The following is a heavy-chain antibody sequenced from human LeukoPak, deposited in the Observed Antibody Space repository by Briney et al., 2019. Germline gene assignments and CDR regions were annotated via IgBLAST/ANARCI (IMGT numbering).Heavy chain of an antibody. D-gene: IGHD4-17*01. J-gene: IGHJ4*02. V-gene: IGHV4-59*01. CDR1: GGSISSYY. Sequence: PSETLSLTYTVSGGSISSYYWSWLRQPPGKGLEWIGYIYYSGSTNYNPSLKSRVTISVDTSKNQFSLKLSSVTAADTAVYYCARDNGDYGYWGQGTLVTVSS. CDR2: IYYSGST. CDR3: ARDNGDYGY.